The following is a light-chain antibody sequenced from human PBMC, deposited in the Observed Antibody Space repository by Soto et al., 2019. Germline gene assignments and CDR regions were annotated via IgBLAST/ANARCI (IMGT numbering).Light chain of an antibody. Sequence: QSVLTQPPSVSAAPGQKVTISCSGSSANIGNNYVSWYQHLPGTAPTLVIYDSDKRPSESTDRLSGSKSGTSATLDITGLQTGDEDDYYCGAWDGSLSVVLFGGGTKLTVL. V-gene: IGLV1-51*01. J-gene: IGLJ2*01. CDR3: GAWDGSLSVVL. CDR2: DSD. CDR1: SANIGNNY.